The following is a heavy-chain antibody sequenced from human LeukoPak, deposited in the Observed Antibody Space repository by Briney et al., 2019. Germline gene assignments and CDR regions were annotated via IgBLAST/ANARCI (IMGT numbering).Heavy chain of an antibody. V-gene: IGHV1-18*01. D-gene: IGHD4-11*01. J-gene: IGHJ6*02. CDR1: GYTFTSYG. CDR2: ISAYNGNT. CDR3: ARDSSHTDYLLYYYGMDA. Sequence: ASVKVSCKASGYTFTSYGITWVRQARGQGLEWMGWISAYNGNTNYAQKFQGRVTMTTDTSTSTAYMELGSLRSDDTAVYYCARDSSHTDYLLYYYGMDAWGQGTTVTVSS.